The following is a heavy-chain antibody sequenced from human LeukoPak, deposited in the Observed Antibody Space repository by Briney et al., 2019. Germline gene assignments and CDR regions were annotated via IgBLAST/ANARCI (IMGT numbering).Heavy chain of an antibody. CDR3: ARVWTGQWPTHYYYMDV. CDR2: ISSSSSYI. Sequence: PGGSLRLSCAASGFTFSSYEMNWVRQAPGKGLEWVSCISSSSSYIYYADSVKGRFTISRDNAKNSLYLQMNSLRAEDTAVYYCARVWTGQWPTHYYYMDVWGKGTTVTISS. J-gene: IGHJ6*03. V-gene: IGHV3-21*01. CDR1: GFTFSSYE. D-gene: IGHD6-19*01.